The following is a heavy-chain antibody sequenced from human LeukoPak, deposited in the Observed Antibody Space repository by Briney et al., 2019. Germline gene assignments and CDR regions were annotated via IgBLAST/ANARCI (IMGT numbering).Heavy chain of an antibody. D-gene: IGHD2-2*01. CDR1: GYTFTSYG. J-gene: IGHJ5*02. Sequence: ASVKVSCKASGYTFTSYGISWVRQAPGQGLEWMGWISAYNGNTNYAQKLQGRVTMTTDTSTSTAYMELRSLRSDDTAVYYCARVPCSSTSCYWFNPWGQGTLVTVSS. CDR3: ARVPCSSTSCYWFNP. CDR2: ISAYNGNT. V-gene: IGHV1-18*01.